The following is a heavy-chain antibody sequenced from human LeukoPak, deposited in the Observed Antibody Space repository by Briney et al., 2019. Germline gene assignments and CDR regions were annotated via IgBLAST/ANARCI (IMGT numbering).Heavy chain of an antibody. J-gene: IGHJ6*02. CDR3: GRDNGSGNPYYYYYGMDV. D-gene: IGHD3-10*01. CDR2: IYYSGST. V-gene: IGHV4-31*03. Sequence: SQTLSLTCTVSGGSISSGGYYWSWIRQHPGMGLEWIGYIYYSGSTYYNPSLKSRVTISVDTSKNQFSLKLSSVTAADTAVYYCGRDNGSGNPYYYYYGMDVWGQGTTVTVSS. CDR1: GGSISSGGYY.